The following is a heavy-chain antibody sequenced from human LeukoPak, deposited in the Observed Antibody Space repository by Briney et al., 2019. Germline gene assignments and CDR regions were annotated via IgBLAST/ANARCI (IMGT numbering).Heavy chain of an antibody. D-gene: IGHD1-7*01. CDR2: MNPNSGNT. CDR3: ARARYNWNCEFDY. CDR1: GYTFTSYD. J-gene: IGHJ4*02. Sequence: ASVKVSCKASGYTFTSYDINWVRQATGQGLEWMGWMNPNSGNTGYAQKFQGRVTMTRDTSISTAYMELSRLRSDDTAVYYCARARYNWNCEFDYWGQGTLVTVSS. V-gene: IGHV1-8*01.